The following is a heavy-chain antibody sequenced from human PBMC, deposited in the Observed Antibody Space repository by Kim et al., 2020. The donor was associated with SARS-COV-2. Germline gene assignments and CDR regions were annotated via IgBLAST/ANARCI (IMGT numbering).Heavy chain of an antibody. CDR2: IGAYNGMS. J-gene: IGHJ6*02. D-gene: IGHD2-21*02. Sequence: ASVKFSCKASGYTFAAYGISWVRQARGQGLEWMGGIGAYNGMSDYGQTFHDRITMTTDISSNTAYLEVRSLRSDDTAIYYCARGGRGDHFYNGMDVWGQGTAVIVSS. V-gene: IGHV1-18*01. CDR3: ARGGRGDHFYNGMDV. CDR1: GYTFAAYG.